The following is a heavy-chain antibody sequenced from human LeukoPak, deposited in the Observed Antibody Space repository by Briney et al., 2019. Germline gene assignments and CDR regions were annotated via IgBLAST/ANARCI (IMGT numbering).Heavy chain of an antibody. CDR1: GGPISSSNW. V-gene: IGHV4-4*02. D-gene: IGHD2-2*01. CDR2: IYHSGST. CDR3: AGATPHCSSTSCYE. J-gene: IGHJ4*02. Sequence: SETLSLTCAVSGGPISSSNWWSWVRQPPGKGLEWIGEIYHSGSTNYNPSLKSRVTISVDKSKNQFSLKLSSVTAADTAVYYCAGATPHCSSTSCYEWGQGTLVTVSS.